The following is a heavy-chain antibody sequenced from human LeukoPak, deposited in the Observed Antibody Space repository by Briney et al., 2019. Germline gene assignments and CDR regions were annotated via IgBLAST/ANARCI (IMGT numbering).Heavy chain of an antibody. V-gene: IGHV1-24*01. D-gene: IGHD3-22*01. CDR1: GYTLTELS. J-gene: IGHJ4*02. CDR3: ARGTYYYDSSGYYDNDY. CDR2: FDPEDGET. Sequence: ASVKVSCKVSGYTLTELSMHWVRQAPGKGLEWMGGFDPEDGETIYAQKFQGRVTMTTDTSTSTAYMELRSLRSDDTAVYYCARGTYYYDSSGYYDNDYWGQGTLVTVSS.